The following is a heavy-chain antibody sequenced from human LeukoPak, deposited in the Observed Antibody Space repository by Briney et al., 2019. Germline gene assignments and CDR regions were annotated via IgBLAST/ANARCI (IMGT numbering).Heavy chain of an antibody. CDR2: INSDGSST. V-gene: IGHV3-74*01. CDR3: ATLRGAAAGSY. J-gene: IGHJ4*02. D-gene: IGHD6-13*01. CDR1: GFTFSSYW. Sequence: PGGSLRLSCAASGFTFSSYWMHWVRQAPGKGLGWVSHINSDGSSTSYADSVKGRFTISRDNAKNTLYLQMNSLRAEDTAVYYCATLRGAAAGSYWGQGTLVTVSS.